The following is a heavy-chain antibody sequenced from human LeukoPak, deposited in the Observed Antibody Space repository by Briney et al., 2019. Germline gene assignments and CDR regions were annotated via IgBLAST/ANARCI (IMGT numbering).Heavy chain of an antibody. Sequence: SVKVSCKASGGTFSSYAISWVRQAPGQGLGWMGGIIPIFGTANYAQKFQGRVTITTDESTSTAYMELSGLRSEDTAVYYCARGFSPSGSYFEEGWSAFDIWGQGTMVTVSS. CDR2: IIPIFGTA. D-gene: IGHD1-26*01. CDR3: ARGFSPSGSYFEEGWSAFDI. V-gene: IGHV1-69*05. CDR1: GGTFSSYA. J-gene: IGHJ3*02.